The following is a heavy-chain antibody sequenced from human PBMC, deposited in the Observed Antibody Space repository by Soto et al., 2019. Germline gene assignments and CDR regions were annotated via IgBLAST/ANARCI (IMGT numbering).Heavy chain of an antibody. CDR3: ARGTRSGSYYYYGLDV. V-gene: IGHV1-69*06. CDR1: GGTFSSHA. J-gene: IGHJ6*02. CDR2: IIPIFGTT. Sequence: QVQLVQSGADVKKPGSSVKVSCKASGGTFSSHAISWVRQAPGQGLEWMGGIIPIFGTTNYARRFQGRVTITADKSTSTAYMELRSMKSEDSAVYYCARGTRSGSYYYYGLDVWGQGTTVTVSS. D-gene: IGHD1-26*01.